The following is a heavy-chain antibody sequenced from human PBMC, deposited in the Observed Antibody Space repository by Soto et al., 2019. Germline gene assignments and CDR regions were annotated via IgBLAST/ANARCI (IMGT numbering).Heavy chain of an antibody. V-gene: IGHV1-69*12. J-gene: IGHJ6*02. D-gene: IGHD1-1*01. CDR1: GGTFSTSA. CDR3: ARDKDRLQLGVNYYYILDV. CDR2: IMPVFPTP. Sequence: QVQLVQSGAEVKKPGSSVKVSCKASGGTFSTSAISWVRQAPGQGLEWVGGIMPVFPTPDYAQNFQGRVTITADESTTTADLEPTSLRADDTAVYYCARDKDRLQLGVNYYYILDVWGQGTAITVSS.